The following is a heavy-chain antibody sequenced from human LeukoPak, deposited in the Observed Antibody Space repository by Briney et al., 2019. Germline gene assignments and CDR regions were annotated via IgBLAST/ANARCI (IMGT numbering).Heavy chain of an antibody. CDR1: GFTFTTYG. Sequence: PGGSPRLSCAASGFTFTTYGMHWVRQAPGKGLEWVAVISYDGSNKYYADSVTGRFTISRDNSKNTLYLQMNSLRAEDTAVYYCARDRSGSLDAFDIWGQGTMVTVSS. CDR2: ISYDGSNK. J-gene: IGHJ3*02. D-gene: IGHD1-26*01. V-gene: IGHV3-30*03. CDR3: ARDRSGSLDAFDI.